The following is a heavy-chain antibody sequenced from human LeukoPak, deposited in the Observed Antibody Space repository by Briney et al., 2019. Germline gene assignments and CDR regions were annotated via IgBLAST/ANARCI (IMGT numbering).Heavy chain of an antibody. CDR3: ARAVRYYDSSGYSYYFDY. CDR2: IYYSGST. D-gene: IGHD3-22*01. CDR1: GGSISSYY. V-gene: IGHV4-59*01. J-gene: IGHJ4*02. Sequence: PSETLSLTCTVSGGSISSYYWSWIRQPPGKGLEWIGYIYYSGSTNYNPSLKSRVTISVDTSKNQFSLKLSSVTAADTAVYYCARAVRYYDSSGYSYYFDYWGQGILVTVSS.